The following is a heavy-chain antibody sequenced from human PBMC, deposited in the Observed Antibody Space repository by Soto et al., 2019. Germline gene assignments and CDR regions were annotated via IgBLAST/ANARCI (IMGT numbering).Heavy chain of an antibody. CDR3: ARHKGHCSSTSSYGMDV. V-gene: IGHV5-51*01. Sequence: GEARKISCEGSGYTFTTYWVAWVRQMPGKGLEWVGSIYPGDSDSPYHPSPQPHVPIPADRAISTPSLQWNSLKASDTAMYFCARHKGHCSSTSSYGMDVSGQGTTVPVSS. CDR2: IYPGDSDS. CDR1: GYTFTTYW. J-gene: IGHJ6*02. D-gene: IGHD2-15*01.